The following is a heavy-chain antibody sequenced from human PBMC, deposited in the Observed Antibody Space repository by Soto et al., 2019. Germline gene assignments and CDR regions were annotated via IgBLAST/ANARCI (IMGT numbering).Heavy chain of an antibody. J-gene: IGHJ4*02. Sequence: QVQLQESGPGLVKPSQTLSLTCTVFGVSISSGGYYWSWIRQHPGKGLEWIGYIYYSGSTYYNPSLKSRLTISVDTSKNQFSLKLSSVTAADTAVYCCAGLKAAPEDDYWGQGTLVTVSS. V-gene: IGHV4-31*03. CDR1: GVSISSGGYY. D-gene: IGHD6-13*01. CDR2: IYYSGST. CDR3: AGLKAAPEDDY.